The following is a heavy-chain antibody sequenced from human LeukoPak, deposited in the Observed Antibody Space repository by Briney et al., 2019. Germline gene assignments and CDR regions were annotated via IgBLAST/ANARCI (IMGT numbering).Heavy chain of an antibody. CDR2: INPNSGGT. J-gene: IGHJ3*02. CDR1: GYTFTGYY. D-gene: IGHD5-12*01. V-gene: IGHV1-2*02. Sequence: ASVKVSCKASGYTFTGYYMHWVRQAPGQGLEWMVWINPNSGGTNYAQKFQGRVTMTRDTSISTAYMELSRLRSDDTAVYYCARALVAYDAFDIWGQGTMVTVSS. CDR3: ARALVAYDAFDI.